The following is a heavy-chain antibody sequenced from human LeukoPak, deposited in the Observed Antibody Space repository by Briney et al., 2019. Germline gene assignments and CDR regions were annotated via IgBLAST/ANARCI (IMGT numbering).Heavy chain of an antibody. V-gene: IGHV1-69*04. J-gene: IGHJ4*02. Sequence: ASVKVSCKASGGTFSSYAISWVRQAPGQGLEWMGRIIPILGIANYAQKFRGRVTITADKSTSTAYMELSSLRSEDTAVYYCACRDYYDSQPFDYWGQGTLVTVSS. CDR2: IIPILGIA. CDR3: ACRDYYDSQPFDY. D-gene: IGHD3-22*01. CDR1: GGTFSSYA.